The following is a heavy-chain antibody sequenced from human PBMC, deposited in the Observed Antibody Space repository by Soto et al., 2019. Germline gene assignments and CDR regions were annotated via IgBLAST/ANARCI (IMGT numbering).Heavy chain of an antibody. J-gene: IGHJ4*02. Sequence: SQTLSLSCALCVASVSSNSSASHCIRHTPSRGLEWLGRTYYRSKWYNDYAVSVKGRISIIPDTSKNQFSVELFSVTPEDTAVFYCARGGYYSGWLWGQGGMVTVSS. CDR3: ARGGYYSGWL. CDR2: TYYRSKWYN. D-gene: IGHD6-19*01. CDR1: VASVSSNSSA. V-gene: IGHV6-1*01.